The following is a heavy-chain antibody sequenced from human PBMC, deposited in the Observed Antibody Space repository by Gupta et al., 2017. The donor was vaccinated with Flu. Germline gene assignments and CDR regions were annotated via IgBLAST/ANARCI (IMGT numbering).Heavy chain of an antibody. J-gene: IGHJ3*01. Sequence: QVQLQESGPGLVKPSETLSLTCSVSGYSIGSGYYWGWVRLPPGKGLEWIGSIYHTGNTIYNPSLRSRVTVSMDTSKNEVSLKLTSVSAADTALYYCARVPWGGAYCGGDCTGSFDVWGQGTMVTVSS. V-gene: IGHV4-38-2*02. D-gene: IGHD2-21*02. CDR2: IYHTGNT. CDR1: GYSIGSGYY. CDR3: ARVPWGGAYCGGDCTGSFDV.